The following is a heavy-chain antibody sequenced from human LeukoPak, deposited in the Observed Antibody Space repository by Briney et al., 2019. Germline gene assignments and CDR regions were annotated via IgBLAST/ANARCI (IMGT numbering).Heavy chain of an antibody. V-gene: IGHV3-23*01. CDR3: AREHSSGWGDY. CDR2: ITSSGGNA. Sequence: GGSLRLSCAASGFTFSSYAMTWVRQAPGKGLDWVSGITSSGGNADYADSVKGRFTISRDNSKNTLYLQMNSLRAEDTAVYYCAREHSSGWGDYWGQGTLVTVSS. J-gene: IGHJ4*02. CDR1: GFTFSSYA. D-gene: IGHD6-19*01.